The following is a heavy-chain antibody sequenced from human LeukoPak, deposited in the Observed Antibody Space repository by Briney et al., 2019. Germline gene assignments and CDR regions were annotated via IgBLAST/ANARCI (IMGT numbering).Heavy chain of an antibody. J-gene: IGHJ4*02. Sequence: GGSLRLSCAASGFTVSRNYMNWVRQAPGKGLEWVAVIYSGGGTNYVGSVKGRFTISRDNSKNTLHLQLSSLRAEDTAIYYCAREVDYKIDYWGQGTLVTVSS. CDR3: AREVDYKIDY. CDR2: IYSGGGT. V-gene: IGHV3-53*01. CDR1: GFTVSRNY. D-gene: IGHD4-11*01.